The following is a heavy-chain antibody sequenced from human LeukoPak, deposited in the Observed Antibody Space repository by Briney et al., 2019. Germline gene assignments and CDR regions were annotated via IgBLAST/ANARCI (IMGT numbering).Heavy chain of an antibody. J-gene: IGHJ6*02. D-gene: IGHD3-3*01. CDR2: INFVGDAT. CDR3: ANRFWEWLDPAGV. V-gene: IGHV3-23*01. CDR1: GFSFTTYA. Sequence: GGSLRLSCAASGFSFTTYALTWVRQAPGKGLEWVSTINFVGDATYYADSVKGRFTISRDTSKNTLYLQMNSLRAEDTAVYYCANRFWEWLDPAGVWGQGTTVTVSS.